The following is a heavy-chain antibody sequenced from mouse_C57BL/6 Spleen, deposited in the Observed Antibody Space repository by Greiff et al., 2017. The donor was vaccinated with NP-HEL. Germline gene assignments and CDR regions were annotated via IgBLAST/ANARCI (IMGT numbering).Heavy chain of an antibody. J-gene: IGHJ2*01. Sequence: VQLQQSGPGLVQPSQSLSITCTVSGFSLTSYGVHWVRQSPGKGLEWLGVIWRGGSTDYNAAVMSRLSITKDNSKSQVFFKMNSLQADDTAIYYCAKETAHPTSYYFDYWGQGTTLTVSS. D-gene: IGHD3-2*02. V-gene: IGHV2-5*01. CDR1: GFSLTSYG. CDR3: AKETAHPTSYYFDY. CDR2: IWRGGST.